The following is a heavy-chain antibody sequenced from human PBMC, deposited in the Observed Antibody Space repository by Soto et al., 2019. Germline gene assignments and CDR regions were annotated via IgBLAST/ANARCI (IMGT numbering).Heavy chain of an antibody. Sequence: SATLSLTCTVSGGSISTYYWSWIRQPPGKGLEWIAYIYYNGSTNSNPSLKSRVTISLDTSKNQFSLKLTSVTAADTAVYYCTRGHWALDSWAQGTLVTVSS. J-gene: IGHJ5*01. D-gene: IGHD3-16*01. CDR3: TRGHWALDS. CDR1: GGSISTYY. CDR2: IYYNGST. V-gene: IGHV4-59*01.